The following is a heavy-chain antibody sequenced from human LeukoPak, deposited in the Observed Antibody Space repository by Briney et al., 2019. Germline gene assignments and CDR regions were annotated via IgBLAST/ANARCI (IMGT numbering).Heavy chain of an antibody. CDR1: GFTFSSYW. Sequence: GGSLRLSCAASGFTFSSYWMSWVRQAPGKGLEWVANIKQDGSEKYYVDSVKGRFTISRDNAKNSLYLQMNSLRAEDTAVYYCARDGIRDYYDSSGFDWGQGTLVTISS. CDR2: IKQDGSEK. CDR3: ARDGIRDYYDSSGFD. J-gene: IGHJ4*02. V-gene: IGHV3-7*01. D-gene: IGHD3-22*01.